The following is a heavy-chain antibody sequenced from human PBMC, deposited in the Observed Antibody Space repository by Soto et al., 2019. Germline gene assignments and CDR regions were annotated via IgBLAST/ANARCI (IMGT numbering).Heavy chain of an antibody. Sequence: SETLSLTCTVSGGSISRYFWSWIRQSPGKGLEWIIHIYSSGTINYNPSLKSRVTISLDTSKNQFSLKLRSVTAADTALYYCATDYGDYVGAFDIWGQGAMVTV. CDR2: IYSSGTI. CDR1: GGSISRYF. D-gene: IGHD4-17*01. CDR3: ATDYGDYVGAFDI. V-gene: IGHV4-59*01. J-gene: IGHJ3*02.